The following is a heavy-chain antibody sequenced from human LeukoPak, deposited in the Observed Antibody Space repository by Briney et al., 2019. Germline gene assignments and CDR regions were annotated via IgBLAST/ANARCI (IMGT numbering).Heavy chain of an antibody. CDR2: IRGSGGST. CDR3: AKARIAAAGTIGINYYYYYGMDV. D-gene: IGHD6-13*01. V-gene: IGHV3-23*01. J-gene: IGHJ6*02. Sequence: HPGGSLSLSCAASGFTFSSYAMSWVRQAPGKGLEWVSAIRGSGGSTYYADSVKGRFTISRDNSKNTLYLQMNSLRAEDTAVYYCAKARIAAAGTIGINYYYYYGMDVWGQGTTVTVSS. CDR1: GFTFSSYA.